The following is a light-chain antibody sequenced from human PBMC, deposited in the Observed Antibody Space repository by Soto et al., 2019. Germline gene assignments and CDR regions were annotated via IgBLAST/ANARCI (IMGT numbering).Light chain of an antibody. CDR1: QSVSRY. V-gene: IGKV3-11*01. J-gene: IGKJ4*01. CDR3: HQRSNWPLT. Sequence: EIVLTQSPATLSLSPGERATLSCRASQSVSRYLAWYQQKPGQAPRLLIYDASNRATGIPARFSGSGSGTDFTLTISSLEPEGFAVYYCHQRSNWPLTFGGGTKVEIK. CDR2: DAS.